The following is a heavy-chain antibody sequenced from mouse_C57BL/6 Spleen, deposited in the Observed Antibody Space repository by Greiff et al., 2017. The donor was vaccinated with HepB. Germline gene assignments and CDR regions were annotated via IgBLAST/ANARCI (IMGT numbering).Heavy chain of an antibody. CDR2: INPNNGGT. CDR1: GYTFTDYN. J-gene: IGHJ2*01. Sequence: VQLQQSGPELVKPGASVKIPCKASGYTFTDYNMDWVKQSHGKSLEWIGDINPNNGGTIYNQKFKGKATLTVDKSSSTAYMELRSLTSEDTAVYYCARFYYGNYENYFDYWGQGTTLTVSS. D-gene: IGHD2-1*01. V-gene: IGHV1-18*01. CDR3: ARFYYGNYENYFDY.